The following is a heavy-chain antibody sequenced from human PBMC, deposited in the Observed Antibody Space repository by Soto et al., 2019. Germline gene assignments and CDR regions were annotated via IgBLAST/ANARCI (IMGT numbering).Heavy chain of an antibody. V-gene: IGHV1-69*06. J-gene: IGHJ4*02. D-gene: IGHD3-22*01. CDR3: ARGGIHFADSSGHPFDS. CDR1: GDTFDIYG. Sequence: QVELVQSGAEVKKPGSSVKVSCKASGDTFDIYGFNWVRQAPGEGLEWMGVIIPIFETADYAQKFQGRVSITADKSTSTVYMELGRLTSEDTAVYYCARGGIHFADSSGHPFDSWGQGTLISVTS. CDR2: IIPIFETA.